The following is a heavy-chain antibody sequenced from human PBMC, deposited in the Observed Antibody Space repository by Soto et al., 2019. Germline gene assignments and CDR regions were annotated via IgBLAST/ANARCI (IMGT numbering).Heavy chain of an antibody. CDR1: GGTLSSYA. CDR3: ARDPYGDRATTQFDY. V-gene: IGHV1-69*13. J-gene: IGHJ4*02. Sequence: ASVKVSCKASGGTLSSYAISWVRQAPGQGLEWMGGIIPIFGTANYAQKFQGRVTITADESTSTAYMELSSLRSEDTAVYYCARDPYGDRATTQFDYWGQGTLVTVSS. D-gene: IGHD4-17*01. CDR2: IIPIFGTA.